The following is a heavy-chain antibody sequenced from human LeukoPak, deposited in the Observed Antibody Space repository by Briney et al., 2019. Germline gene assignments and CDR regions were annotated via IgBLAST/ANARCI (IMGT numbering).Heavy chain of an antibody. CDR2: ISTYNGNT. V-gene: IGHV1-18*01. CDR1: GYTSSSYG. D-gene: IGHD7-27*01. J-gene: IGHJ4*02. CDR3: VRGPPNWGFDY. Sequence: WASVKVSCKSSGYTSSSYGISWMRQAPGQGLEWMGWISTYNGNTNYAQKFQGRVTVTTDTSTSTAYMELRTLTSDDTAVYYCVRGPPNWGFDYWGQGTLVTVSS.